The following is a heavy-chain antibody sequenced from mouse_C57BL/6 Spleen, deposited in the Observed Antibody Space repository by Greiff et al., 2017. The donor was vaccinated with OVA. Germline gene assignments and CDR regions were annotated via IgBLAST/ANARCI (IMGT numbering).Heavy chain of an antibody. V-gene: IGHV1-42*01. D-gene: IGHD1-1*01. CDR1: GYSFTGYY. CDR2: INPSTGGT. Sequence: VQLQQSGPELVKPGASVKISCKASGYSFTGYYMNWVKQSPEKSLEWIGEINPSTGGTTYNQKFKAKATLTVDKSSSTAYMQLKSLTSEDSAVYYCARWDYYGSSPYYAMDYWGQGTSVTVSS. CDR3: ARWDYYGSSPYYAMDY. J-gene: IGHJ4*01.